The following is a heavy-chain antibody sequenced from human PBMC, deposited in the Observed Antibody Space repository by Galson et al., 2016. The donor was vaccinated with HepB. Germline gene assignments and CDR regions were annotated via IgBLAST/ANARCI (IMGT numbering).Heavy chain of an antibody. D-gene: IGHD3-22*01. CDR2: IYPGDSDP. J-gene: IGHJ4*02. V-gene: IGHV5-51*01. CDR3: ARLVDGPSDSPDSSGYFDY. Sequence: QSGAEVKKPGESLKISCKGSGYSFTNSWIGWVRQMPGKGLEWMGIIYPGDSDPRYSPSFQGQVTFSADKSINTAYLQWSSLKASDTAIYYCARLVDGPSDSPDSSGYFDYWGQGTLVTVSS. CDR1: GYSFTNSW.